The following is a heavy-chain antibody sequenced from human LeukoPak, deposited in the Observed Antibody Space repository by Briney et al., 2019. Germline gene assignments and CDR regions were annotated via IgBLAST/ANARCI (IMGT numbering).Heavy chain of an antibody. V-gene: IGHV4-34*01. CDR3: ARHRCSGGSCYPNWFDP. CDR2: INHSGSA. J-gene: IGHJ5*02. Sequence: SETLSLTCAVYGGSFSGYCWSWIRQPPGKGLEWIGEINHSGSADYNPSLKSRVTISVDTSKNQFSLKLSSVTAADTALYYCARHRCSGGSCYPNWFDPWGQGTLVTVSS. D-gene: IGHD2-15*01. CDR1: GGSFSGYC.